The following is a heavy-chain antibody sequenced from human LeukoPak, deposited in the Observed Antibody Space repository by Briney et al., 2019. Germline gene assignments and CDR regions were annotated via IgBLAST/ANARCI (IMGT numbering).Heavy chain of an antibody. CDR2: IYAGDSDT. V-gene: IGHV5-51*01. Sequence: GESLKISCKGSGFSFSNYWIGWVRQMPGEGLEWMGIIYAGDSDTRYSPSFQGQVTISADKSISTAYLQWSSLKASDTAMYYCARHYGGGYCSGDSCYTSFDYWGQGTMLTVFS. CDR3: ARHYGGGYCSGDSCYTSFDY. J-gene: IGHJ4*02. CDR1: GFSFSNYW. D-gene: IGHD2-15*01.